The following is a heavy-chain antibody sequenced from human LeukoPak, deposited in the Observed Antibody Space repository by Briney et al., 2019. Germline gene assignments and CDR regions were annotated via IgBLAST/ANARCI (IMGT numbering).Heavy chain of an antibody. CDR1: GFTFSSYW. V-gene: IGHV3-7*01. Sequence: GGSLRLSCAVSGFTFSSYWTHWVRQAPGKGLACVANIKTDGSETYYVDSVKGRFTISRDNAKNSLFLQMNSLRAEDTAIYYCVSAIRGSPIDYWGQGTLVSVPS. J-gene: IGHJ4*02. CDR3: VSAIRGSPIDY. D-gene: IGHD3-10*01. CDR2: IKTDGSET.